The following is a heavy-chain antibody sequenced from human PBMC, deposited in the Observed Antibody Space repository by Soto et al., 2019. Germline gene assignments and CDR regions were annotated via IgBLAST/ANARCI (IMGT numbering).Heavy chain of an antibody. J-gene: IGHJ3*02. Sequence: GASVKVSCKASGYTSTSYGNNWVGPAPARGLVFMGWLSAYNRHPNYAQKLQGRVTMTADTSTNTAYMELRSLRSDDTAVYYCAIYGSGGSCDSKTAFDIWAQGIMVTVSS. V-gene: IGHV1-18*01. CDR1: GYTSTSYG. CDR3: AIYGSGGSCDSKTAFDI. CDR2: LSAYNRHP. D-gene: IGHD2-15*01.